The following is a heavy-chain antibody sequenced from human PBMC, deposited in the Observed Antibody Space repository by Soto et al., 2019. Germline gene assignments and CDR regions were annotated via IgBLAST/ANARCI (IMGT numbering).Heavy chain of an antibody. Sequence: EVQLVESGGGLVQPGRSLRLSCAASGFTFDDYAMHWVRQAPGKGLEWVSGINWNSGSIGYADSVKGRFTISRDNAKNSLYLQMNSLRAEDTALYYCAKDPCGDYVLRYFQHWGQGTLVTVSS. CDR2: INWNSGSI. CDR3: AKDPCGDYVLRYFQH. D-gene: IGHD4-17*01. CDR1: GFTFDDYA. J-gene: IGHJ1*01. V-gene: IGHV3-9*01.